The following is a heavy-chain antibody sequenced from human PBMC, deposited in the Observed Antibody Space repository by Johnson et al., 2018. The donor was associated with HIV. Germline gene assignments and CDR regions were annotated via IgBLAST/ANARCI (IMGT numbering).Heavy chain of an antibody. V-gene: IGHV3-73*01. Sequence: VQLVESGGGLVQPGGSLKLSCAASGFTFSGSAMHWVRQASGQGLEWVGRIRSKANSYATAYAASVKGRFTISRDDSKNTAYLQMNSLKTEDTAVFYCARGALGDWVDAFDIWGQGTMVTVSS. CDR3: ARGALGDWVDAFDI. J-gene: IGHJ3*02. D-gene: IGHD3-16*01. CDR2: IRSKANSYAT. CDR1: GFTFSGSA.